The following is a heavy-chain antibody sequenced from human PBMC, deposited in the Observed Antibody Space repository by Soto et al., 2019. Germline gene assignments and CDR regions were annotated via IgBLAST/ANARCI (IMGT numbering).Heavy chain of an antibody. V-gene: IGHV5-51*01. J-gene: IGHJ6*02. CDR1: GYTFTNYW. CDR3: AASIFYYGMDV. Sequence: PGESLKISCKGSGYTFTNYWIGWVRQMPGKGLEWMGIIYPGDSDTKYNPSFQGQVTISADKSITTTYLQWSSVKASDTAIYYCAASIFYYGMDVWGQGTTVTVSS. CDR2: IYPGDSDT.